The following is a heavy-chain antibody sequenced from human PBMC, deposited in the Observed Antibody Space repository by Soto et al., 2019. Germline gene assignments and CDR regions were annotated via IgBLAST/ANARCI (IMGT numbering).Heavy chain of an antibody. CDR2: INPNSGGT. D-gene: IGHD6-13*01. Sequence: QVQLVQSGAEVKKPGASVKVSCKASGYIFTGYYMHWVRQAPGQGLEWMGWINPNSGGTNYAQKFQGRVTMTRDTSNSTAYMELSRLRCDETPVYYGARVRVYRSSWYDYWGQGTLVTVS. CDR1: GYIFTGYY. J-gene: IGHJ4*02. V-gene: IGHV1-2*02. CDR3: ARVRVYRSSWYDY.